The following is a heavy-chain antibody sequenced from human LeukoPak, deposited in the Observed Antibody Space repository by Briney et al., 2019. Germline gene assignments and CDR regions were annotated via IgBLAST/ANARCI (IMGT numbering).Heavy chain of an antibody. Sequence: GGSLRLSCAASGFTFSSYSMNWVRQAPGKGLERVANIKLDGSEENYVDSVKGRFTISRDNAKNSLYLQMNSLRVEDTAVYYCARDSSRSHVYWGQGTLVTVSS. CDR2: IKLDGSEE. D-gene: IGHD6-13*01. J-gene: IGHJ4*02. V-gene: IGHV3-7*01. CDR3: ARDSSRSHVY. CDR1: GFTFSSYS.